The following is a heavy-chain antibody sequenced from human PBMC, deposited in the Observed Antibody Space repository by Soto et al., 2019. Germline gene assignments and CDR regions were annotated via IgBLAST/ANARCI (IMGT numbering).Heavy chain of an antibody. D-gene: IGHD5-12*01. Sequence: QMQLVQSGPEVKKPGTSVKVSCKASGFTFTSSAVQWVRQARGQRLEWIGWIVVGSGNTNYAQKFQERVTITRNMSTSTAYMELSSLRSEDTAVYYCAADSSQRWLHRHGWGQGTLVTVSS. J-gene: IGHJ4*02. CDR2: IVVGSGNT. V-gene: IGHV1-58*01. CDR1: GFTFTSSA. CDR3: AADSSQRWLHRHG.